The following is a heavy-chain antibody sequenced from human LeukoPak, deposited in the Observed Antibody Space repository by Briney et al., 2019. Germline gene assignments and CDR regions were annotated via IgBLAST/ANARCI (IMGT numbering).Heavy chain of an antibody. V-gene: IGHV1-2*02. D-gene: IGHD3-10*01. CDR1: GYTFTSYD. CDR2: MNPNSGGT. CDR3: ARENYGGY. Sequence: ASVKVSCKASGYTFTSYDINWVRQATGQGLEWMGWMNPNSGGTNYAQKFQGRVTMTRDTSISTAYMELSRLRSDDTAIYYCARENYGGYWGQGTLVTVSS. J-gene: IGHJ4*02.